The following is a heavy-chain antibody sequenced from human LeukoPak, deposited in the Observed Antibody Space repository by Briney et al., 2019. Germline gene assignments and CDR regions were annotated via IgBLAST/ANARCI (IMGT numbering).Heavy chain of an antibody. Sequence: GGSLRLSYTASGFTFSSHWMHWVRQAPGKGLVWASRINFDGSSTNYADSVKGRFTISRDNAKDTLYLQINSLRAEDTAVYYCARGITGMYYYDPWGQGTLVTVSS. CDR1: GFTFSSHW. J-gene: IGHJ5*02. D-gene: IGHD3-10*01. CDR2: INFDGSST. V-gene: IGHV3-74*01. CDR3: ARGITGMYYYDP.